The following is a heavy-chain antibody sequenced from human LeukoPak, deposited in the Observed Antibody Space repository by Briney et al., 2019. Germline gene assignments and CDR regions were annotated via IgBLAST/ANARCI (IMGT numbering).Heavy chain of an antibody. CDR2: ISWNSGII. CDR3: AKDPGSSGSRYFHR. Sequence: GGSLRLSCAASGFTFDDFALHWVRQAPGKGLEWGSGISWNSGIINYADSVKGRFTISRDNAKNSLYLQMNSLRPEDTAFYYCAKDPGSSGSRYFHRWGQGTLVTVSS. J-gene: IGHJ1*01. D-gene: IGHD6-19*01. CDR1: GFTFDDFA. V-gene: IGHV3-9*01.